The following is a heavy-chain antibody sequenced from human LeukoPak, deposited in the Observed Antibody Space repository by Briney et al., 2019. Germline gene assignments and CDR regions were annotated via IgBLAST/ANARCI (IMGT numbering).Heavy chain of an antibody. CDR3: ASHRSGYDLFDY. Sequence: SETLSLTCTVSGGSISSGSYYWSWIRQPAGKGLEWLGRIYTSGSTNYNPSLKSRVTISVDTSKNQFSLKLSSVTAADTAVYYCASHRSGYDLFDYWGQGTLVTVSS. V-gene: IGHV4-61*02. J-gene: IGHJ4*02. CDR1: GGSISSGSYY. D-gene: IGHD5-12*01. CDR2: IYTSGST.